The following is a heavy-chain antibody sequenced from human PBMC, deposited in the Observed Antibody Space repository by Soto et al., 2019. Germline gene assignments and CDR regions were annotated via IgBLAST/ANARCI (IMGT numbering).Heavy chain of an antibody. Sequence: QVHLVQSGAEVKKPGASVKVSCKASGYTFTSYGNTWVRQGPGQGLEWMGWISAHNGNTDYAQKLQGRVIVTRDTSTSTAYMELRSLRSDDTAVYYCARGRYGDYWGQGALVTVSS. CDR3: ARGRYGDY. J-gene: IGHJ4*02. D-gene: IGHD1-1*01. CDR2: ISAHNGNT. CDR1: GYTFTSYG. V-gene: IGHV1-18*01.